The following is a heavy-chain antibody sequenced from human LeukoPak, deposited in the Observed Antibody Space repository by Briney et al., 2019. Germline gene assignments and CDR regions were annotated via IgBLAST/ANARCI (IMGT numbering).Heavy chain of an antibody. V-gene: IGHV4-4*07. CDR3: ARDLYTSGSSHYYYYMAV. D-gene: IGHD3-10*01. CDR1: GGSISSYY. CDR2: IYTSGST. J-gene: IGHJ6*03. Sequence: PSDTLSLTCTVSGGSISSYYWSWIRQPAGKGLEWIGRIYTSGSTNYNPSLKSRVTISVDKSKNQFSLKLSSVTAADTAVYYCARDLYTSGSSHYYYYMAVWGNGTTVTVYS.